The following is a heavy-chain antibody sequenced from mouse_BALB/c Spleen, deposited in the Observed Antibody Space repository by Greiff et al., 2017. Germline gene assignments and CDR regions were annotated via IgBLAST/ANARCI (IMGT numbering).Heavy chain of an antibody. CDR3: ARFYYEAWFAY. CDR2: INPNNGGT. CDR1: GYTFTEYT. V-gene: IGHV1-18*01. J-gene: IGHJ3*01. D-gene: IGHD1-1*01. Sequence: EVQLQESGPELVKPGASVKLSCKTSGYTFTEYTMPWVKQSPGKSLEWIGGINPNNGGTSYNHKFKGRSTLTVDKSSSTVYMELRSLTSEDSAVYYCARFYYEAWFAYWGQGTLVTVSA.